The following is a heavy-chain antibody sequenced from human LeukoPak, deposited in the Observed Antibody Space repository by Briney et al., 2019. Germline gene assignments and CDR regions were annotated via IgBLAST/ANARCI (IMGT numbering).Heavy chain of an antibody. CDR2: INSDGSST. CDR3: ARVFYYYDSSGYYPPDY. Sequence: GGSLRLSCAASGFTFRSYWMHWVRQAPGKGLVWVSRINSDGSSTSYADSVKGRFTISRDNAKNTLYLQMNSLRAEDTAVYYCARVFYYYDSSGYYPPDYWGQGTLVTVSS. J-gene: IGHJ4*02. V-gene: IGHV3-74*01. D-gene: IGHD3-22*01. CDR1: GFTFRSYW.